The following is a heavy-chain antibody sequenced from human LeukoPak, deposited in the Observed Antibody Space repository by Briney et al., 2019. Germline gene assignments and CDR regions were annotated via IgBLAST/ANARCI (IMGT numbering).Heavy chain of an antibody. CDR2: INSDGSRT. CDR1: GFTFSSYW. J-gene: IGHJ4*02. CDR3: ARDLRTPSDTNIAIDY. Sequence: PGGSLRLSCAASGFTFSSYWMHWVRQGRGKGLVWVSRINSDGSRTNYADSVKGRFTISRDHAKNTLYLQMNRLRAEDTAVYYCARDLRTPSDTNIAIDYWGQGTLVTVSS. V-gene: IGHV3-74*01. D-gene: IGHD4-23*01.